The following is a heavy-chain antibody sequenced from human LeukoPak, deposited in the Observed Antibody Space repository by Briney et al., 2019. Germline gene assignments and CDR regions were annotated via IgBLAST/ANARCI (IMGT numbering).Heavy chain of an antibody. V-gene: IGHV3-7*01. CDR2: IKEDGSEE. CDR3: ASGSGWTFEN. CDR1: RVAFTTRW. Sequence: GGSLRLSCAASRVAFTTRWMDWVRQVPGRGLGWVALIKEDGSEEIYVDSVKGRFTITRDDAKKSLYLQMNNLRVEDTARYYGASGSGWTFENWGQGTQVTVSS. J-gene: IGHJ4*02. D-gene: IGHD6-19*01.